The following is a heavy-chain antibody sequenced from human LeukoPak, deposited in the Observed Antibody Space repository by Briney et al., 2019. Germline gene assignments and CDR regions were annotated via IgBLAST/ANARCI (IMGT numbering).Heavy chain of an antibody. CDR2: ILPGDSET. D-gene: IGHD2-2*01. V-gene: IGHV5-51*01. J-gene: IGHJ3*02. CDR3: ARLLGYCSSNSCYGAFDI. Sequence: GESLKISCKGSGYSFTSYWIGWVRQMPGKGLERMGIILPGDSETRYSPSFQGQVTISADKSISTAYLQWSSLKASDTAMYYCARLLGYCSSNSCYGAFDIWGQGTMVTVSS. CDR1: GYSFTSYW.